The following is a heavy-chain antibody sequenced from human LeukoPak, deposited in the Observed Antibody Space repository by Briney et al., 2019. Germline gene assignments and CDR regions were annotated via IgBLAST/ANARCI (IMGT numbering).Heavy chain of an antibody. CDR1: GYTFTSYG. D-gene: IGHD1-26*01. V-gene: IGHV1-18*01. CDR3: AASHKDKEWELLLYFDY. J-gene: IGHJ4*02. Sequence: ASVKVSCKASGYTFTSYGISWVRQAPGQGLEWMGWISAYNGNTNYAQKLQGRVTMTEDTSTDTVYMELSSLRSDDTAVYYCAASHKDKEWELLLYFDYWGQGTLVTVSS. CDR2: ISAYNGNT.